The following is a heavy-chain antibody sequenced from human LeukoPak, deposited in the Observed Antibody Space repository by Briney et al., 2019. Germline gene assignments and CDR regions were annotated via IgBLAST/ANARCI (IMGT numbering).Heavy chain of an antibody. J-gene: IGHJ1*01. Sequence: SETLSLTCTVSGGSVRSNSYYWAWIRQPPGKGLECSGSIYFTGNTYHNPSLRSRVTISVATPHSRLSLKQSSVTAADTAVYYCARHVGLYFDTSGYYDNWGQGTLVTVSS. CDR2: IYFTGNT. CDR3: ARHVGLYFDTSGYYDN. CDR1: GGSVRSNSYY. D-gene: IGHD3-22*01. V-gene: IGHV4-39*01.